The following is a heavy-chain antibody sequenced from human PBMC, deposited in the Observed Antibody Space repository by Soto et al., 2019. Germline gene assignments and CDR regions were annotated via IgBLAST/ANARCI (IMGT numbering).Heavy chain of an antibody. V-gene: IGHV1-69*12. CDR3: SRDDGWNYRYYDMEV. D-gene: IGHD1-7*01. J-gene: IGHJ6*02. Sequence: VQLVQSGAEVKTPWSSVKVSCKASGDTFSSYSIAWVRQAPGQGLEWMGGIIPVFRSINYSQKFQGRVTITADESTSTAFMELTSLRPQHTAVSFCSRDDGWNYRYYDMEVWGQGTKVTVS. CDR2: IIPVFRSI. CDR1: GDTFSSYS.